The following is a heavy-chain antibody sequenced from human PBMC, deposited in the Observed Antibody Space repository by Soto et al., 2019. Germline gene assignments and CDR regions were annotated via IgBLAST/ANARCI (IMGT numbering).Heavy chain of an antibody. CDR1: GFTFSSAW. V-gene: IGHV3-15*01. CDR2: IKNKYDGGTI. Sequence: SGFTFSSAWMSWVRQAPGKGLEWVGRIKNKYDGGTIDYAAPVEGRFTISREDSKNTLYLQMNSLKTEDTAVYYCAADDSNGPAKIDPWGQGTLATVSS. J-gene: IGHJ5*02. CDR3: AADDSNGPAKIDP. D-gene: IGHD3-22*01.